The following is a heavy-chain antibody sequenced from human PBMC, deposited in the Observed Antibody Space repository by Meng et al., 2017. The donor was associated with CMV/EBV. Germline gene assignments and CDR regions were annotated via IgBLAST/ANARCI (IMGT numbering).Heavy chain of an antibody. CDR2: IVVGSGNT. J-gene: IGHJ3*02. V-gene: IGHV1-58*01. Sequence: SVKVSCKASGFTFTSSAVQWVRQARGQRLEWIGWIVVGSGNTNFAQKFQERVTITRDMSTSTAYMELSSLRSEDTAVYYCASAGCSSTSCHKGDAFDIWGQGTMVTVSS. CDR3: ASAGCSSTSCHKGDAFDI. D-gene: IGHD2-2*01. CDR1: GFTFTSSA.